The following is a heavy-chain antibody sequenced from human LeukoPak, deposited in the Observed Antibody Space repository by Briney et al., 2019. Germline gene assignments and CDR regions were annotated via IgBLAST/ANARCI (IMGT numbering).Heavy chain of an antibody. V-gene: IGHV4-4*02. J-gene: IGHJ4*02. Sequence: GSLRLSCTVSGFTLSNAWMTWVRQAPGKGLEWIGYIYHSGSTYYNPSLKSRVTISVDKSKNQFSMKLSSVTAADTAVYYCARGGTVTTRAFDYWGQGTLVTVSS. CDR3: ARGGTVTTRAFDY. CDR1: GFTLSNAW. D-gene: IGHD4-17*01. CDR2: IYHSGST.